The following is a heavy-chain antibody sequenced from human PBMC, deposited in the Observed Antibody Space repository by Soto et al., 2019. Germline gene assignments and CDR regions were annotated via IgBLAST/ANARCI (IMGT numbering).Heavy chain of an antibody. J-gene: IGHJ5*02. CDR2: IXXXGXSX. Sequence: GGSPRLSCAASGFTFSSYAMSWVRQAPGKGLEWXSAIXXXGXSXXXAXXXXGRFTISRDNSKNTLYLQMNSLRAEDTAVYYCAKSRIAAAGIFDPWGQGTLVTVSS. V-gene: IGHV3-23*01. CDR3: AKSRIAAAGIFDP. D-gene: IGHD6-13*01. CDR1: GFTFSSYA.